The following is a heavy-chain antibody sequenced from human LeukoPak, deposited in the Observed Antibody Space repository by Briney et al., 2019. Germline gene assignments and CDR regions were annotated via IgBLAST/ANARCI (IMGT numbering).Heavy chain of an antibody. CDR2: INPNSGGT. CDR1: GYTFTGYY. J-gene: IGHJ4*02. V-gene: IGHV1-2*02. Sequence: WASVKVSCKASGYTFTGYYMHWVRQAPGQGLEWMGWINPNSGGTNYAQKFQGRVTMTRDTSITTANMELSRLRSDDTAVYYCARGVGYDDTLGSYFGFFNHWSQGTLVTVSS. CDR3: ARGVGYDDTLGSYFGFFNH. D-gene: IGHD3-22*01.